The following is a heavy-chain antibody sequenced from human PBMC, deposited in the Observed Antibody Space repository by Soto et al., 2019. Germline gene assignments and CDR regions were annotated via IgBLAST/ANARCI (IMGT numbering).Heavy chain of an antibody. CDR1: GFTFSNAW. J-gene: IGHJ6*02. CDR2: IKSKTDGGTT. CDR3: TTDRYNWNYPIYYYYGMDV. D-gene: IGHD1-7*01. V-gene: IGHV3-15*01. Sequence: GGSLRLSCAASGFTFSNAWMSWVRQAPGKGLEWVGRIKSKTDGGTTDYAAPVKGRFTISRDDSKNTLCLQMNSLKTEDTAVYYCTTDRYNWNYPIYYYYGMDVWGQGTTVTVSS.